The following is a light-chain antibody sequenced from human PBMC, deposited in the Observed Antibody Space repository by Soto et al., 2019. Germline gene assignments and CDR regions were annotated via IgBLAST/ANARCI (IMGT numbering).Light chain of an antibody. Sequence: EIVLTHSPATLSLSPGDRATLSCVASQSVSSSYLAWYQQKPGQAPRLLIYGASTRATGIPDRISGRGSGTDFTLTISRLEPEDFAVYYCQQYGSSPNTFGQGTKVDIK. J-gene: IGKJ2*01. CDR2: GAS. CDR3: QQYGSSPNT. V-gene: IGKV3-20*01. CDR1: QSVSSSY.